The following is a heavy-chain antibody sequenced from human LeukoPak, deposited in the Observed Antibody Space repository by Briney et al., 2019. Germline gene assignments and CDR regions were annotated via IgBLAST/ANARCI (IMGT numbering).Heavy chain of an antibody. CDR3: VRRGYSYGLGYFDY. V-gene: IGHV4-39*01. CDR2: IYYSGST. CDR1: ARSITSSSDV. Sequence: PSETLSLTCTVAARSITSSSDVWGWIRQPSGKGLEWIGGIYYSGSTYYNPSLRSRVTISVDTSKNQFSLKPSSVTAADTAVYYCVRRGYSYGLGYFDYWGQGTLVTVSS. J-gene: IGHJ4*02. D-gene: IGHD5-18*01.